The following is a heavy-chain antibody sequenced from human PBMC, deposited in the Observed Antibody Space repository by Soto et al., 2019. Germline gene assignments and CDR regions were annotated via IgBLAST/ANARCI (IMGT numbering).Heavy chain of an antibody. J-gene: IGHJ4*02. CDR2: INAGNGNT. V-gene: IGHV1-3*01. Sequence: ASVKVSCKASGYTFTSYAMHWVRQAPGQRLEWMGWINAGNGNTKYSQKFQGRVTITRDTSASTAYMELSSLRSEDTAVYYCAREIGDYVVFDYWGQGTLVTVSS. D-gene: IGHD4-17*01. CDR1: GYTFTSYA. CDR3: AREIGDYVVFDY.